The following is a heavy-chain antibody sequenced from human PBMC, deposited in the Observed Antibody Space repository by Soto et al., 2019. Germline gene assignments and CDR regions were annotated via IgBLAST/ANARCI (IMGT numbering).Heavy chain of an antibody. Sequence: GESLKISCKGSGYIFTSYWIGWVRQMPGKGLEWMGIIFASDSNTRYSPSFQGQVTISVDKSISTAYLQWSSLKASDTAIYYCARRTTYSSGWDSWGQGTLVTVSS. D-gene: IGHD6-19*01. CDR2: IFASDSNT. V-gene: IGHV5-51*01. CDR1: GYIFTSYW. CDR3: ARRTTYSSGWDS. J-gene: IGHJ4*02.